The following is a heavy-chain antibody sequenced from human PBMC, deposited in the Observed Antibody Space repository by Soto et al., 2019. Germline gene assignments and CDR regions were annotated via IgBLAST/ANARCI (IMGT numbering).Heavy chain of an antibody. CDR2: IYYSGST. CDR3: ARGSYGENDY. Sequence: SETLSLTCTVSGGSISSYYWSWIRQPPGKGLEWIGYIYYSGSTNYNPSLKSRVTISVDTSKNQFSLKLSSVTAADTAVYYCARGSYGENDYWGQGTLVTVSS. J-gene: IGHJ4*02. D-gene: IGHD4-17*01. CDR1: GGSISSYY. V-gene: IGHV4-59*01.